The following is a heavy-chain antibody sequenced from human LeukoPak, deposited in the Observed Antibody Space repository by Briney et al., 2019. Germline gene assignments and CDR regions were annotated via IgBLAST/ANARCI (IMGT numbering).Heavy chain of an antibody. Sequence: GGSLRLSCAASGFTFSSYAMHWVRQAPGKGLEWVAVISYDGSNKYYADSVKGRFTISRDNSKNTLYLQMNSLRAEDTAVYYCARDTALYYYGMDVWGQGTRSPSP. CDR3: ARDTALYYYGMDV. J-gene: IGHJ6*02. V-gene: IGHV3-30-3*01. CDR1: GFTFSSYA. D-gene: IGHD2-21*02. CDR2: ISYDGSNK.